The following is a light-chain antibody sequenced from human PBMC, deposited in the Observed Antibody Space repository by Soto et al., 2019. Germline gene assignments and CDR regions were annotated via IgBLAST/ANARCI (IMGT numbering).Light chain of an antibody. CDR3: QMISSTMYP. CDR1: QSLSSY. Sequence: DIQMTQSPSSLSASVGDRVTITCRASQSLSSYLNWYQQKPGKAPKLLIYAASSLQSGVPSRFCGSGSGTEFTLTLSTLQPEDFATYYSQMISSTMYPLGQGTKLET. J-gene: IGKJ2*01. CDR2: AAS. V-gene: IGKV1-39*01.